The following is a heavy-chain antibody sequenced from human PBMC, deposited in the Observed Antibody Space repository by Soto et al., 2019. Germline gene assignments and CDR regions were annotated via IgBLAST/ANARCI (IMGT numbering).Heavy chain of an antibody. CDR1: GSTFSSYA. CDR3: VSSLYSRGHYNWFAT. CDR2: IIPIFGTA. J-gene: IGHJ5*02. D-gene: IGHD6-19*01. V-gene: IGHV1-69*13. Sequence: SVKLSCKASGSTFSSYAIRWVRQAPGQGHEWMGGIIPIFGTANYAQKFQGRVTITADESTSTAYMELSNLRSEDTAVYYCVSSLYSRGHYNWFATRGQGTLVIVSS.